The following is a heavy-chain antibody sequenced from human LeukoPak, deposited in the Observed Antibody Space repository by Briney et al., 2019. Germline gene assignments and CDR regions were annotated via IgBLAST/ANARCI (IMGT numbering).Heavy chain of an antibody. CDR2: ILPGDSDT. CDR1: GYSFTSYW. D-gene: IGHD3-16*01. V-gene: IGHV5-51*01. J-gene: IGHJ4*02. CDR3: ARRPDDYFDY. Sequence: GESLKISCKGSGYSFTSYWIGWVRQMPGEGLEYMGIILPGDSDTRYSPSFQGQVTISVDNSISTAYLQWSSLEASDTAIYYCARRPDDYFDYWGQGTLVTVSS.